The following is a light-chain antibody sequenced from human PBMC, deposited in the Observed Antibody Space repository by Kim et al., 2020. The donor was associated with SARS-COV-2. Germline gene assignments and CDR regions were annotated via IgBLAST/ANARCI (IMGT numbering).Light chain of an antibody. CDR1: SSDVGGYNY. J-gene: IGLJ1*01. Sequence: QSVTISCTGPSSDVGGYNYVSWYQQHPGKAPKLMIYEVTERPSGVPNRFSGSKSGNTASLTVSGLQAEDEADYYCSSYAGTNNPYVFGTGTKVTVL. CDR2: EVT. CDR3: SSYAGTNNPYV. V-gene: IGLV2-8*01.